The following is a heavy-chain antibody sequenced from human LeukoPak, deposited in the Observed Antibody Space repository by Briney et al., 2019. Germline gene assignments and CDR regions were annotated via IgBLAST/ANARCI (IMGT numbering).Heavy chain of an antibody. Sequence: SETLSLTCTVSGGSISSSSYYWGWIRQPPGKGLEWIGSIYYSGSTYYNPSLKSRVTISVDTSKNQFSLKLSSVTAADTAVYYCARRDSITMVRGVIMTFFDYWGQGTLVTVSS. CDR2: IYYSGST. CDR3: ARRDSITMVRGVIMTFFDY. D-gene: IGHD3-10*01. V-gene: IGHV4-39*01. J-gene: IGHJ4*02. CDR1: GGSISSSSYY.